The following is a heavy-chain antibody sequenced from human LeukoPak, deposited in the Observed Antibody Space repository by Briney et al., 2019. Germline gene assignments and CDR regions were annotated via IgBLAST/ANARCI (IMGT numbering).Heavy chain of an antibody. Sequence: PSETLSLTCTVSGGSIGSHYWTWIRQTPGKGLEWIGCVHDIGSTKYNPSLKNRVTISVDTSKNQFSLRLSSVTAADTAVYYCARGGVLKSVDYWGQGTLVAVSS. V-gene: IGHV4-59*11. CDR3: ARGGVLKSVDY. J-gene: IGHJ4*02. CDR2: VHDIGST. CDR1: GGSIGSHY. D-gene: IGHD3-16*01.